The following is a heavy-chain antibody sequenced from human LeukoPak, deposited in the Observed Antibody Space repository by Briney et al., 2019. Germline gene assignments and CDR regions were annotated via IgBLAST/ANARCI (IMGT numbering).Heavy chain of an antibody. Sequence: ASVKVSCKASGYTFTSYDINWVRQATGQGLEWRGWMNPNSGNTGYAQKFQGRVTMTRNTSISTAYMELSSLRSEDTAVYYCARRRSGSYYKNWFDPWGQGTLVTVSS. D-gene: IGHD3-10*01. CDR2: MNPNSGNT. V-gene: IGHV1-8*01. J-gene: IGHJ5*02. CDR3: ARRRSGSYYKNWFDP. CDR1: GYTFTSYD.